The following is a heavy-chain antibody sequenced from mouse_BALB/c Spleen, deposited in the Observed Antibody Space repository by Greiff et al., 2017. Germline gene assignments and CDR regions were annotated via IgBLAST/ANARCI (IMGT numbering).Heavy chain of an antibody. CDR2: IDPSDSYT. D-gene: IGHD2-10*02. CDR1: GYTFTSYW. CDR3: TREYGNSAWFAY. V-gene: IGHV1S127*01. Sequence: VQLQQSGAELVKPGASVKMSCKASGYTFTSYWMHWVKQRPGQGLEWIGVIDPSDSYTSYNQKFKGKATLTVDTSSSTAYMQLSSLTSEDSAVYYCTREYGNSAWFAYWGQGTLVTVSA. J-gene: IGHJ3*01.